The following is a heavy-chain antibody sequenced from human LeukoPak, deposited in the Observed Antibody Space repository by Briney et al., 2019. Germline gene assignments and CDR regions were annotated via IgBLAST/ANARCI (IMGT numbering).Heavy chain of an antibody. CDR3: ATLVGYVSFFDY. J-gene: IGHJ4*02. CDR2: IYPGDAET. CDR1: GYSFTSYW. Sequence: GESAKISCKGSGYSFTSYWIGWVRHVPGKGLEYMGIIYPGDAETRYSPSFQGQGTISADKSISTAYLQWSSLKASDTAMYYCATLVGYVSFFDYWGQGTLVTPSA. D-gene: IGHD3-10*02. V-gene: IGHV5-51*01.